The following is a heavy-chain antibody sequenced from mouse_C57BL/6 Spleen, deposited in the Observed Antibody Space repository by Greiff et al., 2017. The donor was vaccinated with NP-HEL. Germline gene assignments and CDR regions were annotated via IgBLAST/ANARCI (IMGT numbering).Heavy chain of an antibody. CDR2: IHPNSGST. V-gene: IGHV1-64*01. CDR3: ARMGEDYYAMDY. J-gene: IGHJ4*01. CDR1: GYTFTSYW. Sequence: QVQLQQPGAELVKPGASVKLSCKASGYTFTSYWMHWVKQRPGQGLEWIGMIHPNSGSTNYNEKFKSKATLTVDKSSSTAYMQLSSLTSEDSAVYCCARMGEDYYAMDYWGQGTSVTVSS. D-gene: IGHD4-1*01.